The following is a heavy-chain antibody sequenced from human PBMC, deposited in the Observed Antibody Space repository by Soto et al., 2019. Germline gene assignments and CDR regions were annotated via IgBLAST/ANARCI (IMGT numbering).Heavy chain of an antibody. CDR2: IRGGGNT. V-gene: IGHV3-66*01. CDR1: GFTVSTDW. Sequence: GGSLRLSFAASGFTVSTDWMYWVRQAPGKGLEWVSVIRGGGNTFYADSVEGRFTISRDNSKNTVYLQMNSLRVEDTAMYYCVRENYYYGMDVWGQGTTVTVSS. J-gene: IGHJ6*02. CDR3: VRENYYYGMDV.